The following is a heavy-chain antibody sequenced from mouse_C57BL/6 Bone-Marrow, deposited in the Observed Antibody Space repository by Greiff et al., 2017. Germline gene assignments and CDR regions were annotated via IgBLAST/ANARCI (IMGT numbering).Heavy chain of an antibody. CDR2: INPYNGGT. Sequence: VQLQQSGPVLVKPGASVKMSCKASGYTFTDYYMNWVKQSHGKSLEWIGVINPYNGGTSYNQKFKGKATLTVKKSSSTAYMELNSLTSEDSAVYYCAKRVYYYGSSSRHYFDYWGQGTTLTVSS. D-gene: IGHD1-1*01. J-gene: IGHJ2*01. CDR3: AKRVYYYGSSSRHYFDY. CDR1: GYTFTDYY. V-gene: IGHV1-19*01.